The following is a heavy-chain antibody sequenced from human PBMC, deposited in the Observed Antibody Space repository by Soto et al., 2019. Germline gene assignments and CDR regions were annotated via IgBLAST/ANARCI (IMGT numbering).Heavy chain of an antibody. Sequence: SETLSLTCTVSGGSISSYYWSWIRQPPGKGLEWIGYIYYSGSTNYNPSLKSRVTISVDTSKNQFSLKLSSVTAADTAVYYCARFSPQGAGTRIGDYYYYGMDVWGQGTTVTVSS. D-gene: IGHD3-10*02. CDR2: IYYSGST. V-gene: IGHV4-59*01. J-gene: IGHJ6*02. CDR1: GGSISSYY. CDR3: ARFSPQGAGTRIGDYYYYGMDV.